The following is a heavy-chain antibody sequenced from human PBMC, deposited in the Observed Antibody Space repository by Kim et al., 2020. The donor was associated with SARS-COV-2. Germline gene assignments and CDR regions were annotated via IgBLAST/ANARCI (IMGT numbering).Heavy chain of an antibody. CDR2: ISGSGGST. D-gene: IGHD6-13*01. J-gene: IGHJ4*02. CDR3: AKWMYSGYVRYPGYSSSWYGGGLDY. CDR1: GFTFSSYA. Sequence: GGSLRLSCAASGFTFSSYAMSWVRQAPGKGLEWVSAISGSGGSTYYADSVKGRFTISRDNSKNTLYLQMNSLRAEDTAVYYCAKWMYSGYVRYPGYSSSWYGGGLDYWGQGTLVTVSS. V-gene: IGHV3-23*01.